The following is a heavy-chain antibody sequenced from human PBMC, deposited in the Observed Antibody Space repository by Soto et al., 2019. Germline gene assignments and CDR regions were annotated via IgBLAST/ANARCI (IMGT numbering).Heavy chain of an antibody. CDR2: INPNSGGT. D-gene: IGHD5-12*01. CDR1: GYTFTGYY. V-gene: IGHV1-2*02. Sequence: ASVKVSCKASGYTFTGYYMHWVRQAPGQGLEWMGWINPNSGGTNYAQKFQGRVAMTRDTSISTAYMELSRLRSDDTAVYYCAREGHIVATMVYYYYYGMDVWGQGTTVTVSS. J-gene: IGHJ6*02. CDR3: AREGHIVATMVYYYYYGMDV.